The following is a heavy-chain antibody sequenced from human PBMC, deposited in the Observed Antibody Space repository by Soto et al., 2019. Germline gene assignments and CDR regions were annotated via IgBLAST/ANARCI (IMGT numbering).Heavy chain of an antibody. CDR1: GYSFNRSD. V-gene: IGHV1-46*02. J-gene: IGHJ4*02. D-gene: IGHD3-16*01. CDR3: ARVGGVSLIFDY. Sequence: ASVKVALKASGYSFNRSDMHRVRQAPGEELDWMGIINPSGGSTSCAQKFKGRVTMTRDTSTSTVYMALTSLRSEDTAVYYCARVGGVSLIFDYWGQGTLVNVSS. CDR2: INPSGGST.